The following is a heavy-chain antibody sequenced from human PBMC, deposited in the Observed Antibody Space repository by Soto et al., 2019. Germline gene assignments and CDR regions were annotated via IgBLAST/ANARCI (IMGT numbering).Heavy chain of an antibody. J-gene: IGHJ4*02. CDR1: GFTFSSYS. D-gene: IGHD6-19*01. V-gene: IGHV3-21*01. Sequence: PGGSQRLSCAASGFTFSSYSMNWVRQAPRKGLEWVSSISSSSSYIYYADSVKGRFTISRDNAKNSLYLQMNSLRAEDTAVYYCARVAVGTFDYWGQGTLVTVSS. CDR3: ARVAVGTFDY. CDR2: ISSSSSYI.